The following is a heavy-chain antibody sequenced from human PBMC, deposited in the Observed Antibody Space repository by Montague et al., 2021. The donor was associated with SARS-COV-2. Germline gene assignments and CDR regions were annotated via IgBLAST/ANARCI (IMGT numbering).Heavy chain of an antibody. Sequence: SETLSLTCTVSGDSISSYYWSWIRQPAGKGLEWTGRIYTSGSTKYNPSLKSRVTMSVDTSKNQFSLKLSSVTAADTAVYYCARDHMTTMFMVYYYGMDVWGQGTTVTVSS. CDR3: ARDHMTTMFMVYYYGMDV. CDR1: GDSISSYY. V-gene: IGHV4-4*07. D-gene: IGHD5-24*01. J-gene: IGHJ6*02. CDR2: IYTSGST.